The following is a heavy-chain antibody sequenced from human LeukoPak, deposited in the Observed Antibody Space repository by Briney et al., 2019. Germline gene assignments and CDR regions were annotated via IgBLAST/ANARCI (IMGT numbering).Heavy chain of an antibody. CDR1: GGPFSGYY. D-gene: IGHD3-3*01. Sequence: SETLSLTCAVYGGPFSGYYWSWIRQPPGKGLEWIGEINHSGSTNYNPSLKSRVTISVDTSKNQFSLKLSSVTAADTAVYYCARGGYDFWSGYPRLKYYFDYWGQGTLVTVSS. J-gene: IGHJ4*02. CDR3: ARGGYDFWSGYPRLKYYFDY. CDR2: INHSGST. V-gene: IGHV4-34*01.